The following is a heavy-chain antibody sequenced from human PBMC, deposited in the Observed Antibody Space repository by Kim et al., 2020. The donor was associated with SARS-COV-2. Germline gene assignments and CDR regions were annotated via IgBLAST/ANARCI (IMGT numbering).Heavy chain of an antibody. D-gene: IGHD6-19*01. CDR1: GGSISRNNW. V-gene: IGHV4-4*02. J-gene: IGHJ6*02. CDR3: ARPVAGSVWDV. CDR2: IYHSGTT. Sequence: SETLSLTCAVSGGSISRNNWWSWVRQPPGKGLEWIGDIYHSGTTNYNPSLRSRVTISVDKSKNQFSLNLKSVTAADTAVYYCARPVAGSVWDVWGQGTTVTVSS.